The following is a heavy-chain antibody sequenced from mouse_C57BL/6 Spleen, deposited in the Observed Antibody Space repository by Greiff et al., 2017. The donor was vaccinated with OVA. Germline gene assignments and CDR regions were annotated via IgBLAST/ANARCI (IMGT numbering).Heavy chain of an antibody. CDR3: ARDYSNYVAWFAY. J-gene: IGHJ3*01. Sequence: EVKLVESGPGLVKPSQSLSLTCSVTGYSITSGYYWNWIRQFPGNKLEWMGYISYDGSNNYNPSLKNRISITRDTSKNQFFLKLNSVTTEDTATYYCARDYSNYVAWFAYWGQGTLVTVSA. D-gene: IGHD2-5*01. CDR1: GYSITSGYY. CDR2: ISYDGSN. V-gene: IGHV3-6*01.